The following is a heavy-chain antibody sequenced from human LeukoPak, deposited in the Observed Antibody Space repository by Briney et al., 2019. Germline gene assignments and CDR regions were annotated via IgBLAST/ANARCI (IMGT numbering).Heavy chain of an antibody. Sequence: PGRSLRLSCAASGFTFSSYGMHWVRQAPGKGLEWVAVMSFDGNNNYYADSVKGRFTISRDNSKNTLYLQMNSLRAEDTAVYYCAKDTHGDYPDNWGQGTLVTVSS. D-gene: IGHD4-17*01. CDR1: GFTFSSYG. V-gene: IGHV3-30*18. CDR2: MSFDGNNN. J-gene: IGHJ4*02. CDR3: AKDTHGDYPDN.